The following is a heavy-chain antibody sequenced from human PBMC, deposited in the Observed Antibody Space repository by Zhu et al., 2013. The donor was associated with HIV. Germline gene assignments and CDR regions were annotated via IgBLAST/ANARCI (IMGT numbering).Heavy chain of an antibody. CDR2: INLSGTT. Sequence: QVQLQQWGTGLLKPSETLSLTCAVNGGSFSGYYWTWIRQSSVKGLEWIGEINLSGTTSHNPSLESRVEMSLDTSKKWVLLKVNSVTAADSAVYYCARGVIRGPVKTMRYDYWGQGVLVTVSS. CDR3: ARGVIRGPVKTMRYDY. J-gene: IGHJ4*02. D-gene: IGHD3-10*01. V-gene: IGHV4-34*01. CDR1: GGSFSGYY.